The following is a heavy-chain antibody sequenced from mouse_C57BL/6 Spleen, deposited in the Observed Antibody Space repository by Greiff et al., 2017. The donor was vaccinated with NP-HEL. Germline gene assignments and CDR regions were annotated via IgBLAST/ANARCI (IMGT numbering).Heavy chain of an antibody. CDR2: IYPGDGDT. Sequence: QVQLKQSGPELVKPGASVKISCKASGYAFSSSWMNWVKQRPGKGLEWIGRIYPGDGDTNYNGKFKGKATLTADKSSSTAYMQLSSLTSEDSAVYFCARSDGYDFPYYAMDYWGQGTSVTVSS. J-gene: IGHJ4*01. D-gene: IGHD2-2*01. CDR3: ARSDGYDFPYYAMDY. V-gene: IGHV1-82*01. CDR1: GYAFSSSW.